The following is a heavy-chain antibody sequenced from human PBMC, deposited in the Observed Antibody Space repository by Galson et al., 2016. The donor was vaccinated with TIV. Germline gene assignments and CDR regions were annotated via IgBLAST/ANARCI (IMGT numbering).Heavy chain of an antibody. CDR2: IYPGGSYT. Sequence: QSGAEVTKPGESLKISCKASGYSFTSFWIDWVRQMPGKGLEWMGVIYPGGSYTTYSPSFQGQVTISADKSSNTAYLQWSSLMASDTAMYFCASSRPELRYFDWQRPQYFDYWGQGSLVTVSS. CDR3: ASSRPELRYFDWQRPQYFDY. J-gene: IGHJ4*02. V-gene: IGHV5-51*01. CDR1: GYSFTSFW. D-gene: IGHD3-9*01.